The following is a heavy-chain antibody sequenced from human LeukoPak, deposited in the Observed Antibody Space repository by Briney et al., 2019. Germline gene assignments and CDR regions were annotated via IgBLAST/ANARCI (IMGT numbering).Heavy chain of an antibody. CDR3: ARESGQQLVSYYFDY. Sequence: PSETLSLTCAVYGRSLSGYYWSWIRQPPGKGLEWVGEINHSGSTNYNPSLKSRVTISVDTSNNQCSLKLSSVTAADTAVYYCARESGQQLVSYYFDYWGQGTLVTVSS. V-gene: IGHV4-34*01. J-gene: IGHJ4*02. CDR1: GRSLSGYY. D-gene: IGHD6-13*01. CDR2: INHSGST.